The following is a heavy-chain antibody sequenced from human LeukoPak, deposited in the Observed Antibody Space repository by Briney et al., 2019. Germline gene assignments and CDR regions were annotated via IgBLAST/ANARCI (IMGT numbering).Heavy chain of an antibody. D-gene: IGHD3-10*01. Sequence: GGSLRLSCAASGFTFSSYAMSWVRQAPGKGLEWVAVISYDGSNKYYADSVKGRFTISRDNSKSTLYLQMNSLRAEDTAVYYCASYSMVRGGGYWGQGTLVTVSS. CDR3: ASYSMVRGGGY. CDR2: ISYDGSNK. CDR1: GFTFSSYA. J-gene: IGHJ4*02. V-gene: IGHV3-30-3*01.